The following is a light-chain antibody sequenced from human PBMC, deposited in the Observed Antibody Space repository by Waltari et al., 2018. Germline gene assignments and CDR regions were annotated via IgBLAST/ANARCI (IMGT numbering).Light chain of an antibody. J-gene: IGLJ3*02. CDR1: SFDFATGY. V-gene: IGLV1-51*01. CDR3: GTWDRSLNIVM. CDR2: QDY. Sequence: QSVLTQPPSVSAAPGQRVTISCSGSSFDFATGYVSWFQQLPGTATKLLIYQDYKRPSEIPDRFSGSKSGTSATLGITGLQTGDEADYYCGTWDRSLNIVMFGGGTKLTVL.